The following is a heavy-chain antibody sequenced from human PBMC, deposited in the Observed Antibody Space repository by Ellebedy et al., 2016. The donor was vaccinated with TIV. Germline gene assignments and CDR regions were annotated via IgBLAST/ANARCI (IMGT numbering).Heavy chain of an antibody. CDR3: ARSLGGPYYFDN. V-gene: IGHV4-31*03. Sequence: SETLSLXXSVSGGSISSGAYYWTWIRQHPGKGLEWIGYIFTSGSTYYNPSLKSRITISIDTSKNQFPLKLSSVTAADTAVHYCARSLGGPYYFDNWGQGTLVTVSS. CDR2: IFTSGST. J-gene: IGHJ4*02. D-gene: IGHD3-16*01. CDR1: GGSISSGAYY.